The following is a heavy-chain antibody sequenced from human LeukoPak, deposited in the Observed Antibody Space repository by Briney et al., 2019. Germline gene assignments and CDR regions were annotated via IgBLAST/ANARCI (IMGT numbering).Heavy chain of an antibody. Sequence: GGSLRLSCAASGFTFSGSAMHWVRQASGKGLEWVGRIRSKANSYATAYAASVKGRFTISRDDSKNTAYLQMNSLKTEDRAVYYCTSGQQPPDYWGQGTLVTVSS. CDR2: IRSKANSYAT. V-gene: IGHV3-73*01. J-gene: IGHJ4*02. D-gene: IGHD6-13*01. CDR1: GFTFSGSA. CDR3: TSGQQPPDY.